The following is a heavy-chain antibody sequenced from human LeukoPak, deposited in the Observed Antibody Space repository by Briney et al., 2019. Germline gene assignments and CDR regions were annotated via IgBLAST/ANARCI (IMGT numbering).Heavy chain of an antibody. CDR1: GGSISSGSYY. J-gene: IGHJ4*02. CDR3: ARALGPGGDY. V-gene: IGHV4-61*02. Sequence: SETLSLTCTVSGGSISSGSYYWSWIRQPAGKGLEWIGRIYTSGSTNYNPSLKSRVTISVDTSKNQFSLKLSSVTAADTAVYYCARALGPGGDYWGQGTLVTVSS. CDR2: IYTSGST. D-gene: IGHD3-16*01.